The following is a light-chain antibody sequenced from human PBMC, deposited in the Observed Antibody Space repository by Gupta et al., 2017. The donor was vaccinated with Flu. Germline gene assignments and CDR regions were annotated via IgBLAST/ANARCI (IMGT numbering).Light chain of an antibody. CDR2: IDGRANY. CDR1: SGHSSYT. J-gene: IGLJ3*02. CDR3: ETWDTQSLV. Sequence: VQRTCALSSGHSSYTIAWHQQQPEKAPRYLMKIDGRANYIRGSGVPERLSGSSSGADRYLAISNLQPDDEGDYYCETWDTQSLVFGGRTKLTV. V-gene: IGLV4-60*03.